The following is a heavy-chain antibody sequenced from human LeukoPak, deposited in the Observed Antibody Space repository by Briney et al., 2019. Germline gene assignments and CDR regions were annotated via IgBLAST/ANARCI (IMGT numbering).Heavy chain of an antibody. CDR2: IKCDGSEK. CDR3: ADGGTYSSSWNSYLQH. CDR1: GFTFSSSW. D-gene: IGHD6-13*01. Sequence: GGSLRLSCAASGFTFSSSWMHWVCQAPEKGLEWVADIKCDGSEKYYVDSVKGRLTISRDNAKNSLYLQVNSLRAEDTAVYYCADGGTYSSSWNSYLQHWGQGTLVTVSS. V-gene: IGHV3-52*01. J-gene: IGHJ1*01.